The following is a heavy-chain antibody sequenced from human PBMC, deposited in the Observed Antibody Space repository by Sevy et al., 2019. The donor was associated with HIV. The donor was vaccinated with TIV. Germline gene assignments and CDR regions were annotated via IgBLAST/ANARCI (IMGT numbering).Heavy chain of an antibody. D-gene: IGHD5-12*01. J-gene: IGHJ6*02. CDR1: GFTFSSYA. Sequence: GGSLRLSCVASGFTFSSYAMHWVRQAPGKGLEWVAVISYDGSNKYYADSVKGRFTISRDNSKNTLYLQMNSLRAEDTAVYYCARDEVATIYYYYYGMDVWGQGTTVTVSS. V-gene: IGHV3-30*04. CDR3: ARDEVATIYYYYYGMDV. CDR2: ISYDGSNK.